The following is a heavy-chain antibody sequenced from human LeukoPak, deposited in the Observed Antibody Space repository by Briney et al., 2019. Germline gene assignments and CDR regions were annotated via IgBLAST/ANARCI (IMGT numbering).Heavy chain of an antibody. CDR3: ARDRPYSSSWYGGYYGMDV. CDR2: IYTSGST. Sequence: SETLSLTCTVSGGSISSGSYYWSWIRQPAGKGLEWIGRIYTSGSTNYNPSLKSRVTISVDTSKNQFSLKLSSVTAADTAVYYCARDRPYSSSWYGGYYGMDVWGQGTTVTVSS. D-gene: IGHD6-13*01. J-gene: IGHJ6*02. V-gene: IGHV4-61*02. CDR1: GGSISSGSYY.